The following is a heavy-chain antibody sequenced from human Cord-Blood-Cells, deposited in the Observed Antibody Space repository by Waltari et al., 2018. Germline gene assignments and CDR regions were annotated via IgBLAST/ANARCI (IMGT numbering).Heavy chain of an antibody. Sequence: QVQLVESGGGVVQPGRSLRLSCDASGFPLSTHGMHRVRQAPGKGLEWVAVISYDGSNKYYADSVKGRFTISRDNSKNTLYLQMNSLRAEDTAVYYCAKDLSAGVDYWGQGTLVTVSS. CDR3: AKDLSAGVDY. CDR1: GFPLSTHG. D-gene: IGHD6-19*01. CDR2: ISYDGSNK. V-gene: IGHV3-30*18. J-gene: IGHJ4*02.